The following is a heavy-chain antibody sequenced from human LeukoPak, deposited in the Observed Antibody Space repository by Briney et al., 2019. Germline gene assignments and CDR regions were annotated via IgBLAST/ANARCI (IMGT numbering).Heavy chain of an antibody. CDR2: IKQDGSEK. V-gene: IGHV3-7*01. Sequence: GGSLRLSCAASGFTFSSYAMHWVRQAPGKGLEWVANIKQDGSEKYYVDSVKGRFTISRDNAKNSLYLQMNSLRAEDTAVYYCARDPKPGGSYYDYWGQGTLVTVSS. CDR3: ARDPKPGGSYYDY. J-gene: IGHJ4*02. D-gene: IGHD1-26*01. CDR1: GFTFSSYA.